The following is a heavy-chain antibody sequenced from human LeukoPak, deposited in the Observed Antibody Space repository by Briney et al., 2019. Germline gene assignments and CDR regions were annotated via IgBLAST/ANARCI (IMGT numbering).Heavy chain of an antibody. CDR3: ARDGYYDSSGRVFDY. D-gene: IGHD3-22*01. CDR2: ISSSSSYI. CDR1: GFTFSSYG. V-gene: IGHV3-21*01. J-gene: IGHJ4*02. Sequence: PGGSLRLSCAASGFTFSSYGMHWVRQAPGKGLEWVSSISSSSSYIYYADSVKGRFTISRDNAKNSLYLQMNSLRAEDTAVYYCARDGYYDSSGRVFDYWGQGTLVTVSS.